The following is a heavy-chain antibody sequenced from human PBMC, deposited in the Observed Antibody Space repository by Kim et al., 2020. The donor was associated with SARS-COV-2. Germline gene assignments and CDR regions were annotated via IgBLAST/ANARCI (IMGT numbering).Heavy chain of an antibody. Sequence: SETLSLTCTVSGGSISSYYWSWIRQPPGKGLEWIGYIYYSGSTNYNPSLKSRVTISVDTSKNQFSLKLSSVTAADTAVYYCARTYYSLNWFDPWGQGTLVTVSS. D-gene: IGHD3-10*01. V-gene: IGHV4-59*01. CDR2: IYYSGST. J-gene: IGHJ5*02. CDR3: ARTYYSLNWFDP. CDR1: GGSISSYY.